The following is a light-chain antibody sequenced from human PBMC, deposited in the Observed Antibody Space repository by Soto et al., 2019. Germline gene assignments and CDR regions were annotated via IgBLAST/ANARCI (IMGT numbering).Light chain of an antibody. Sequence: SHLTQCPSSLSASVVYRVTITCLASQGISSYLAWYQQKPGKAPTLLIYGASILQNGVPSRFSGTESGTEFTLTISSLRPDDFATYYCQQYNDYSAWTFGQGTKVDI. CDR3: QQYNDYSAWT. CDR1: QGISSY. CDR2: GAS. V-gene: IGKV1-9*01. J-gene: IGKJ1*01.